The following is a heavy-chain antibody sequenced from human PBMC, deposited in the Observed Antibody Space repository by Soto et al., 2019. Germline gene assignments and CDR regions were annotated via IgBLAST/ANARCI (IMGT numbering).Heavy chain of an antibody. D-gene: IGHD6-6*01. Sequence: ASVKVSCKASGYTFSSYGINWVRQAPGQGLEWMGWISTYSGKTDYAQSLQGGVTMTTDTSTNTAYMELRSLRSDDTAVYYCARDRLHTSSSITFDYWGQGALVTVSS. CDR3: ARDRLHTSSSITFDY. CDR1: GYTFSSYG. CDR2: ISTYSGKT. J-gene: IGHJ4*02. V-gene: IGHV1-18*01.